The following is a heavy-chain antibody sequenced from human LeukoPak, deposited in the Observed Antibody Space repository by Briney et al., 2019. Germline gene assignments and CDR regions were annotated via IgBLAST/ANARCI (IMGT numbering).Heavy chain of an antibody. CDR2: IKSKTDGGTT. D-gene: IGHD2-2*01. J-gene: IGHJ4*02. V-gene: IGHV3-15*01. CDR1: GFTFSNAW. Sequence: PGGSLRLSCAASGFTFSNAWMSWVRQAPGKGLEGVGRIKSKTDGGTTDYAAPVKGRFTISRDDSKNTLYLQMNSLKTEDTAVYYCTTGYCSRTSCYYFDYWRQGTLVTVSS. CDR3: TTGYCSRTSCYYFDY.